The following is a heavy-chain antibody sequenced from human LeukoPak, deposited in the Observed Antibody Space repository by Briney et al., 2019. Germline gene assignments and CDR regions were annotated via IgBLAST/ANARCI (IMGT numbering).Heavy chain of an antibody. CDR3: ARGGDDSGLYFAY. D-gene: IGHD3-22*01. V-gene: IGHV1-2*02. CDR1: GYTFTGIY. J-gene: IGHJ4*02. CDR2: VNPQRGAT. Sequence: ASVKVSCKASGYTFTGIYIHWVRHAPGQGLEWMAWVNPQRGATNYAQKFPGRVTMTGDMSINTAYMEVTSLRFDDTAVYYCARGGDDSGLYFAYWGQGTLVTVSS.